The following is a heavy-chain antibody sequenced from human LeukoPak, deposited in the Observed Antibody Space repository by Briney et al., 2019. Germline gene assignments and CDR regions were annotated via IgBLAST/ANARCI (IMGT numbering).Heavy chain of an antibody. V-gene: IGHV3-23*01. D-gene: IGHD2-8*01. CDR2: ISRSDGRT. J-gene: IGHJ4*02. CDR1: GFTFSCYA. Sequence: TGGSLRLYCASSGFTFSCYAMSWVRHATGEGLEWVSSISRSDGRTYTEDSVKGRYTISRDNSNNTLFLQMSGLRADDTAVYYCARGAGVFDYWGQGTLVSVSS. CDR3: ARGAGVFDY.